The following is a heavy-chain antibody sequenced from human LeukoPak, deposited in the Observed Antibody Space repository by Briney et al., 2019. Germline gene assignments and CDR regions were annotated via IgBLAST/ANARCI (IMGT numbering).Heavy chain of an antibody. Sequence: ASVKVSCKASGYTFTSYGISWVRQAPGQGLEWMGWISAYNGNTSYAQKLQGRVTMTTDTSTSTAYMELRSLRSDDTAVYYCARDCSSTSCYRGVDYWGQGTLVTVSS. D-gene: IGHD2-2*02. CDR1: GYTFTSYG. V-gene: IGHV1-18*01. CDR3: ARDCSSTSCYRGVDY. J-gene: IGHJ4*02. CDR2: ISAYNGNT.